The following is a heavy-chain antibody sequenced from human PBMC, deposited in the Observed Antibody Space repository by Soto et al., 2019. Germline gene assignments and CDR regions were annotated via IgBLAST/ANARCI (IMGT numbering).Heavy chain of an antibody. J-gene: IGHJ5*02. CDR3: ARARGGDSGDYASLFDR. D-gene: IGHD4-17*01. CDR2: IHDSGNT. Sequence: SQTLSLTCTVFGGSISIGDYLWSWIRQRPGKGLEWIGYIHDSGNTYYNPSLKSRVTISLDTSKNQFSLKVTSMTAADTAVYFCARARGGDSGDYASLFDRWGQGNLVT. CDR1: GGSISIGDYL. V-gene: IGHV4-30-4*01.